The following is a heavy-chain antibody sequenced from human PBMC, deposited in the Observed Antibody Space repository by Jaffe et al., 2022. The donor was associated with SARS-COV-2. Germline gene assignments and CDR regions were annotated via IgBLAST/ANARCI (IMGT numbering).Heavy chain of an antibody. J-gene: IGHJ4*02. D-gene: IGHD2-21*02. CDR1: GGSISSGGYY. V-gene: IGHV4-31*03. CDR3: ARGAGGNSPPLYYFDY. Sequence: QVQLQESGPGLVKPSQTLSLTCTVSGGSISSGGYYWSWIRQHPGKGLEWIGYIYYSGSTYYNPSLKSRVTISVDTSKNQFSLKLSSVTAADTAVYYCARGAGGNSPPLYYFDYWGQGTLVTVSS. CDR2: IYYSGST.